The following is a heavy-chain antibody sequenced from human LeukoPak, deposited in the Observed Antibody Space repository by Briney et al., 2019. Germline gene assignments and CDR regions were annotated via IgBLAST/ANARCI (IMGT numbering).Heavy chain of an antibody. J-gene: IGHJ4*02. D-gene: IGHD2-2*01. V-gene: IGHV1-69*13. CDR3: AREQRHCSSTSCPNDY. CDR2: IIPIFGTA. CDR1: GGTFSSYA. Sequence: ASVKVSCKASGGTFSSYAISWVRQAPGQGLEWMGGIIPIFGTANYAQKFQGRVTITADESTSTAYMELSSLRSEDTAVYYCAREQRHCSSTSCPNDYWGQGTLVTVSS.